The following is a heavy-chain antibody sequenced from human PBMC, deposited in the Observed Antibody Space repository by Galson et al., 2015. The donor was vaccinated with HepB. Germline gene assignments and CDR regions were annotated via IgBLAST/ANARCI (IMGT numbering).Heavy chain of an antibody. CDR3: ARDHSIMITFGGVIVPPGD. Sequence: FSSYGMHWVRQAPGKGLEWVAVIWYDGSNKYYADSVKGRFTISRDNSKNTLYLQMNSLRAEDTAVYYCARDHSIMITFGGVIVPPGDWGQGTLVTVSS. D-gene: IGHD3-16*02. CDR2: IWYDGSNK. V-gene: IGHV3-33*01. CDR1: FSSYG. J-gene: IGHJ4*02.